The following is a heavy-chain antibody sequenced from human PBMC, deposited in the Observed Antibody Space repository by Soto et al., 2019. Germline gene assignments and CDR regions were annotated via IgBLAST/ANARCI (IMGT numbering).Heavy chain of an antibody. D-gene: IGHD3-10*01. CDR2: ISAYNGNT. CDR1: GYTFTSYG. V-gene: IGHV1-18*01. CDR3: ARDKSLLWFGELLASDNWFDP. J-gene: IGHJ5*02. Sequence: ASVKVSCKASGYTFTSYGISWVRQAPGQGLEWMGWISAYNGNTNYAQKLQVRVTMTTDTSTSTAYMELRSLRSDDTAVYYCARDKSLLWFGELLASDNWFDPRGQGTLVTVSS.